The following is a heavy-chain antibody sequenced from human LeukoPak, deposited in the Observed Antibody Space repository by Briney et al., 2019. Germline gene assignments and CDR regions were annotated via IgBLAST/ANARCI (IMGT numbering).Heavy chain of an antibody. Sequence: ASVKVSCKASGYTFTSYYMHWVRQAPGQGLEWMGIINPSGGSTSYAQKFQGRATMTRDTSTSTVYMELSSLRSEDTAVYYCARVLGRPWERQLVFVFDYWGQGTLVTVSS. CDR2: INPSGGST. V-gene: IGHV1-46*01. CDR3: ARVLGRPWERQLVFVFDY. CDR1: GYTFTSYY. J-gene: IGHJ4*02. D-gene: IGHD6-6*01.